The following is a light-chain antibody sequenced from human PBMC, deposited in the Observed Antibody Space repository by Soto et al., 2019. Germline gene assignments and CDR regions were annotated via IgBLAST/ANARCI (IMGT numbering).Light chain of an antibody. J-gene: IGLJ3*02. CDR2: LNSDGSH. CDR3: QTRGTGIWV. CDR1: SGHSSYA. V-gene: IGLV4-69*01. Sequence: QPVLTQSPSASASLGASVKLTCTLSSGHSSYAIAWHQQQPEKGPRYLMKLNSDGSHSKGDGIPDRFSGSSSGAERYLTISRLQSEDGADYYRQTRGTGIWVFGGGTKLTVL.